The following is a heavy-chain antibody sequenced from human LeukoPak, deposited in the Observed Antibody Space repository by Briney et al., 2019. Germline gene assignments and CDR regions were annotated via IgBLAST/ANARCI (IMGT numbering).Heavy chain of an antibody. Sequence: ASVKVSCKASGYTFTSYDINWVRQATGQGLEWMGWMNPNSGNTGYAQKFQGRVTMTRNTSISTAYMELSSLRSEDTAVYYCAADLSRIAALDYWGQGTLVTVSS. CDR1: GYTFTSYD. D-gene: IGHD6-6*01. CDR3: AADLSRIAALDY. V-gene: IGHV1-8*01. J-gene: IGHJ4*02. CDR2: MNPNSGNT.